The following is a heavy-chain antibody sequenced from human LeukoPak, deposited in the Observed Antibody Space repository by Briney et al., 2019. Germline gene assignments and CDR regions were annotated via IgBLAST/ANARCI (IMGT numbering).Heavy chain of an antibody. CDR2: IYYSGST. D-gene: IGHD6-6*01. CDR1: GGSISSYY. V-gene: IGHV4-59*08. J-gene: IGHJ4*02. CDR3: ARHPSYSSSSHFDY. Sequence: PSETLSLTCTVSGGSISSYYWSWIRQPPGKGLEWIGYIYYSGSTNYNPSLKSRVTISVDTSENQFSLKLSSVTAADTAVYYCARHPSYSSSSHFDYWGQGTLVTVSS.